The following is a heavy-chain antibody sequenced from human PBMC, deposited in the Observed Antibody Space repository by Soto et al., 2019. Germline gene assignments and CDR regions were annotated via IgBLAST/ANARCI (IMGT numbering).Heavy chain of an antibody. CDR2: IGDSGGMP. CDR1: GFTFSNNA. J-gene: IGHJ4*02. D-gene: IGHD3-10*01. V-gene: IGHV3-23*01. CDR3: AKVISTGIHRGYLDY. Sequence: EVQVLESGGGLVQPGGSLRLSCAASGFTFSNNAMSWVRQAPGKGLEWVSLIGDSGGMPYYPESVKGRFTISRDTSRNTPNLQMNSLRVEDTAVYYCAKVISTGIHRGYLDYWGQGTLVAVSS.